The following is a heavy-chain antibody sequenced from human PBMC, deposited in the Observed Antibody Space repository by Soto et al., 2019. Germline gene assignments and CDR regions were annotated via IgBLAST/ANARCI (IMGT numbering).Heavy chain of an antibody. CDR3: ACVWSGYFHYMDV. V-gene: IGHV1-46*01. D-gene: IGHD3-3*01. CDR1: GYTFTSYY. J-gene: IGHJ6*03. Sequence: GASVKVSCTASGYTFTSYYMHWVRQAPGQGLEWMGIINPSGGSTSYAQKFQGRVTMTRDTSTSTVYMELSSLRSEDTAVYYCACVWSGYFHYMDVWGKGTTVTVSS. CDR2: INPSGGST.